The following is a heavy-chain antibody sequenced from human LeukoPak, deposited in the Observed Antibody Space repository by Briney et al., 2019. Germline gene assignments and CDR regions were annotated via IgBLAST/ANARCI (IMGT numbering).Heavy chain of an antibody. V-gene: IGHV1-69*06. CDR2: IIPIFGTA. D-gene: IGHD1-26*01. Sequence: ASVKVSCKASGGTFSSYAISWVRQAPGQGLEWMGGIIPIFGTANYAQKFQGRVTITADKSTSTAYMELSSLRSEDTAVYYCARRLYSGSYGALDYWGQGTLVTVSS. CDR3: ARRLYSGSYGALDY. J-gene: IGHJ4*02. CDR1: GGTFSSYA.